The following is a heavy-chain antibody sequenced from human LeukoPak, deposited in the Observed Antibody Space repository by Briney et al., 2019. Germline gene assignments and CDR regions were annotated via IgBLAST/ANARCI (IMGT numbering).Heavy chain of an antibody. V-gene: IGHV3-48*03. CDR2: ISSGGGTI. Sequence: GGSLRLSCTASGFTFSSHELNWVRQAPGEGLEWVSYISSGGGTIYYADSVKGRFTISRDNAKNSLYLQMNSLRAEDTAVYYCARDLAYGSGSSPLDYWGQGTLVTVSS. CDR3: ARDLAYGSGSSPLDY. D-gene: IGHD3-10*01. J-gene: IGHJ4*02. CDR1: GFTFSSHE.